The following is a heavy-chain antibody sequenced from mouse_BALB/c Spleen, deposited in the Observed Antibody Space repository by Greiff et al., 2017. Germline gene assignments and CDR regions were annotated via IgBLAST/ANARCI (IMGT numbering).Heavy chain of an antibody. CDR1: GFNIKDTY. Sequence: DVKLQESGAELVKPGASVKLSCKASGFNIKDTYMHWVKQRPEQGLEWIGRIDPANGHTKYDPKFQGKATITADTSANTAYMQLSSLTSEDTAVYYCARSYANYGYFDVWGAGTTVTVSS. J-gene: IGHJ1*01. D-gene: IGHD6-5*01. V-gene: IGHV14-3*02. CDR2: IDPANGHT. CDR3: ARSYANYGYFDV.